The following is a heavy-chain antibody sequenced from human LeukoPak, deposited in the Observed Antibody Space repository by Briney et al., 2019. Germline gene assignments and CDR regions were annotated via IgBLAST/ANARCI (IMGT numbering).Heavy chain of an antibody. CDR3: ARATHYYDSSGYYTMPYDY. J-gene: IGHJ4*02. Sequence: GASVKVSCKASGYTFTSSDINWVRQATGQGLEWMGWMNPNSGNTGYAQKFQDRVTMTRNTSINTAYMELSSLRSEDTAVYYCARATHYYDSSGYYTMPYDYWGQGTLVTVSS. D-gene: IGHD3-22*01. CDR1: GYTFTSSD. CDR2: MNPNSGNT. V-gene: IGHV1-8*01.